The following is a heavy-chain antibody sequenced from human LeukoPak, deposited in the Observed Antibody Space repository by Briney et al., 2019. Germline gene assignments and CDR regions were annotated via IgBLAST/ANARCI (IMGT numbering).Heavy chain of an antibody. D-gene: IGHD3-22*01. V-gene: IGHV4-39*01. CDR1: GGSISSSSYY. Sequence: SETLSLTCTVSGGSISSSSYYWGWIRQPPGKGLEWIGSIYYSGSTYYNPSLKSRVTISVDTSKNQFSLKLSSVTAADTAVYYCARTAYYYDSSGYYPLDYWGQGTLVTVSS. CDR3: ARTAYYYDSSGYYPLDY. CDR2: IYYSGST. J-gene: IGHJ4*02.